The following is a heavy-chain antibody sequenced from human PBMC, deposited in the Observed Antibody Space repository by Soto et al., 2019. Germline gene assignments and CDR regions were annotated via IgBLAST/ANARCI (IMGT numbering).Heavy chain of an antibody. CDR2: ISYDGSNK. V-gene: IGHV3-30-3*01. CDR3: ARETQWLVQGAFDI. D-gene: IGHD6-19*01. J-gene: IGHJ3*02. CDR1: GFTFSSYA. Sequence: GGSLRLSCAASGFTFSSYAMHWVRQAPGKGLEWVAVISYDGSNKYYADSVKGRFTISRDNSKNTLYLQMNSLRAEDTAVYYCARETQWLVQGAFDIWRQGTMVTVSS.